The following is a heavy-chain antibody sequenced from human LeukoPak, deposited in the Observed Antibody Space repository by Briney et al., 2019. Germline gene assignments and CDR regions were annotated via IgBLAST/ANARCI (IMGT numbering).Heavy chain of an antibody. D-gene: IGHD6-19*01. V-gene: IGHV4-59*12. CDR1: YGSISSYY. CDR2: IYYSGST. CDR3: ARDSSGWHSVHY. J-gene: IGHJ4*02. Sequence: SETLSLTCIVSYGSISSYYWSWIRQPPGKGLEWIGSIYYSGSTYYNPSLKSRVTISVDTSKNQFSLKLSSVTAADTAVYYCARDSSGWHSVHYWGQGTLVTVSS.